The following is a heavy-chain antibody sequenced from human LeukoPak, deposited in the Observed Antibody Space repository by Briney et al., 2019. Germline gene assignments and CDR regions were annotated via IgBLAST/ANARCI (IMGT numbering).Heavy chain of an antibody. CDR2: IYTSGST. V-gene: IGHV4-4*07. J-gene: IGHJ6*03. CDR1: GGSITSYC. CDR3: ARVPRSYYYYYYMDV. Sequence: PSETLSLTCTVSGGSITSYCWSWIRQPAGKGLEWIGHIYTSGSTNYNPSLKSRVTMSVDTSKNQFSLKLSSVTAADTAVYYCARVPRSYYYYYYMDVWGKGTTVTVSS.